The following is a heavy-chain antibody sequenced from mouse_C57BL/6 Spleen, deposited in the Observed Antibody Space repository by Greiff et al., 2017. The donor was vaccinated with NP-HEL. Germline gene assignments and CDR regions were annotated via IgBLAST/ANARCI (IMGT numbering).Heavy chain of an antibody. CDR2: IDPSDSYT. Sequence: QVHVKQPGAELVKPGASVKLSCKASGYTFTSYWMQWVKQRPGQGLEWIGEIDPSDSYTNYNQKFKGKATMTVDTSSSTAYMQLSSLTSEDSAVYYCARRTIYSYFDYWGQGTTLTVSS. CDR3: ARRTIYSYFDY. V-gene: IGHV1-50*01. D-gene: IGHD2-1*01. J-gene: IGHJ2*01. CDR1: GYTFTSYW.